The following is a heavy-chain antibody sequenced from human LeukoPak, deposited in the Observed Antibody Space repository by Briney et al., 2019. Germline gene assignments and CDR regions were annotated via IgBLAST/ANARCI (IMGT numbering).Heavy chain of an antibody. Sequence: KPSGTLSLTCAVYGGSFSGYYWSWIRQPPGKGLEWIGEINHSGSTNYNPSLKSRVTISVDTSKNQFSLKLSSVTAADTAVYYCARGHAGSVVPAAVNWFDPWGQGTLVTVSS. J-gene: IGHJ5*02. CDR3: ARGHAGSVVPAAVNWFDP. CDR2: INHSGST. CDR1: GGSFSGYY. V-gene: IGHV4-34*01. D-gene: IGHD2-2*01.